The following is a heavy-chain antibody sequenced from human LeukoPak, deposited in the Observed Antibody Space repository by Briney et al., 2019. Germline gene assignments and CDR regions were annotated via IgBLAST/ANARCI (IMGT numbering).Heavy chain of an antibody. CDR3: AKERGVDIVATGPFDY. V-gene: IGHV3-23*01. CDR1: GFTFSSYA. Sequence: GGSLRLSCAASGFTFSSYAMSWVRQALGKGLEWVSAISGSGGSTYYADSVKGRFTISRDNSKNTLYLQMNSLRAEDTAVYYCAKERGVDIVATGPFDYWGQGTLVTVSS. CDR2: ISGSGGST. J-gene: IGHJ4*02. D-gene: IGHD5-12*01.